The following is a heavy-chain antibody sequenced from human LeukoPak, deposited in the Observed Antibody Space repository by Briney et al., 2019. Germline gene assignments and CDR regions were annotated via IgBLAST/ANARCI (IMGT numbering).Heavy chain of an antibody. CDR3: ARADFELDY. V-gene: IGHV3-7*01. J-gene: IGHJ4*02. CDR1: GFKFDSYW. Sequence: PGGSLRLSCTASGFKFDSYWMGWVRQAPGKGLEWVATIKQNGNEKNYVDSVKGRFTISRDNAKNSLYLQMTSLGAEDTAVYYCARADFELDYWGQGTLVTVSS. CDR2: IKQNGNEK.